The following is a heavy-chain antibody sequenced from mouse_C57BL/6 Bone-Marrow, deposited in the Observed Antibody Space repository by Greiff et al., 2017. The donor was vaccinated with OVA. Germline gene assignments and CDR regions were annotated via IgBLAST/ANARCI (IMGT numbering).Heavy chain of an antibody. V-gene: IGHV5-4*01. D-gene: IGHD1-1*01. CDR2: ISDGGSYT. Sequence: EVQLVESGGGLVKPGGSLKLSCAASGFTFSSYAMSWVRQTPDKRLEWVATISDGGSYTSYPANVKGRFTISRDNAKHHLYLQMSHLKSEDTAMYYCAREVYYGSKDYYAMDYWGQGTSVTVSS. CDR1: GFTFSSYA. J-gene: IGHJ4*01. CDR3: AREVYYGSKDYYAMDY.